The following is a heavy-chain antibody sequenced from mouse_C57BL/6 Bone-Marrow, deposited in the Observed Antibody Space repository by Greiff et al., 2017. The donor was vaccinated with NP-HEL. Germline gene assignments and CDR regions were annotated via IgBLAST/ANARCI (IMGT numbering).Heavy chain of an antibody. Sequence: QVQLQQSGAELVRPGTSVKMSCKASGYTFTNYWIGWAKQRPGHGLEWIGDIYPGGGYTNYNEKFKGKATLTADKSSSTAYMQFSSLTSEDSAIYYCARGVLGAMDYWGQGTSVTVSS. CDR1: GYTFTNYW. CDR2: IYPGGGYT. V-gene: IGHV1-63*01. D-gene: IGHD3-3*01. CDR3: ARGVLGAMDY. J-gene: IGHJ4*01.